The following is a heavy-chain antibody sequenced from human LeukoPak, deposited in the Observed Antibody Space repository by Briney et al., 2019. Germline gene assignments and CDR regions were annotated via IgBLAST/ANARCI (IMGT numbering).Heavy chain of an antibody. CDR1: GFTFSTYA. Sequence: GGSLRLSCAASGFTFSTYAMSWVRQAPGKGLEWVSAISGSGGSTYYADSVKGRFTISRDNSKNTLYLQMDSLRAEDTAVYYCARGDTYSSSWYGFHYWGQGTLVTVSS. D-gene: IGHD6-13*01. CDR3: ARGDTYSSSWYGFHY. V-gene: IGHV3-23*01. J-gene: IGHJ4*02. CDR2: ISGSGGST.